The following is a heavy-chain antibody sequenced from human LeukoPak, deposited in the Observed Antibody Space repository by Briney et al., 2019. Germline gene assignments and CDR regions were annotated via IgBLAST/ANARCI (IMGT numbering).Heavy chain of an antibody. D-gene: IGHD3-22*01. V-gene: IGHV1-69*04. CDR2: IIPVVGVG. J-gene: IGHJ4*02. Sequence: ASVKVSCKASGGTFISHAITWVRQAPGQGLEWMGRIIPVVGVGNYAQKFQGRVTITADKSTSTAYMELSRLRSEDTAVYYCARGHDSSGQRLAYWGQGTLVTVSS. CDR1: GGTFISHA. CDR3: ARGHDSSGQRLAY.